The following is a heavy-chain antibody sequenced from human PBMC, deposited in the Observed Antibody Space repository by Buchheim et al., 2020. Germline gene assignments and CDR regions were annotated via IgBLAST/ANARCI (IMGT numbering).Heavy chain of an antibody. CDR2: IFYSGNT. V-gene: IGHV4-59*01. CDR1: GGFISSDY. D-gene: IGHD6-13*01. J-gene: IGHJ1*01. Sequence: QVQLQESGPGQVKPSETLSLTCTVSGGFISSDYWSWIRQSPGKGLEWIGCIFYSGNTHYNPSLKSRVTISSDKSKNQFSLKLNSVTAADTAVYYCARGSGNSWHLLHWGQGTL. CDR3: ARGSGNSWHLLH.